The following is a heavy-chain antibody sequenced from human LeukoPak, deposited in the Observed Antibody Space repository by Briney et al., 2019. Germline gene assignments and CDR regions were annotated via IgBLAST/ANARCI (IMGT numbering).Heavy chain of an antibody. D-gene: IGHD3-10*01. CDR3: ARGPRITLIRGGQWCYYMDV. V-gene: IGHV3-66*01. J-gene: IGHJ6*03. CDR2: IYSAASGGRT. CDR1: GFTVRSNY. Sequence: GGSLRLSCAASGFTVRSNYMTWLRQAPGKGLESVSVIYSAASGGRTYYADSVKGRFTISRDNSKNTLYLQMNSLRAEDTAVYYCARGPRITLIRGGQWCYYMDVWGKGTTVTISS.